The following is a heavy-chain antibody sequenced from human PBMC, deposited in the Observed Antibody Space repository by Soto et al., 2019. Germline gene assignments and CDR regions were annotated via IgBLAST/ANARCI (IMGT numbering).Heavy chain of an antibody. CDR2: IYYSGST. Sequence: SETLSLTCTVSGGSISSYYWSWIRQPPGKGLEWIGYIYYSGSTYYNPSLKSRVTISVDTSKNQFSLKLTSVTAADTAVYYCASPKIAFYNWFDPWGQGTLVTVS. J-gene: IGHJ5*02. V-gene: IGHV4-59*04. CDR1: GGSISSYY. CDR3: ASPKIAFYNWFDP. D-gene: IGHD3-3*02.